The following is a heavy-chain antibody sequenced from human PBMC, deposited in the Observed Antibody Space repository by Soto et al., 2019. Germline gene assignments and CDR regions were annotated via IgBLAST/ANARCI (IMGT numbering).Heavy chain of an antibody. J-gene: IGHJ4*02. CDR1: GGTFSSYA. D-gene: IGHD6-13*01. CDR3: SRGPAAAGIYQFAY. V-gene: IGHV1-69*13. CDR2: IIPIFGTA. Sequence: SVKVSCKASGGTFSSYAISWVRQAPGQGLEWMGGIIPIFGTANYAQKFQGRVTITADESTRTAYMELSSLRSEDTAVYYCSRGPAAAGIYQFAYWGKGKLVTASS.